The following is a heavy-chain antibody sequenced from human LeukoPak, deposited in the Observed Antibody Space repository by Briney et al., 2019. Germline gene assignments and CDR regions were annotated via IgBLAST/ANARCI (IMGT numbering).Heavy chain of an antibody. D-gene: IGHD3-10*01. CDR3: ARRSYGVPFDP. CDR1: GASTNSGTYY. J-gene: IGHJ5*02. Sequence: SETLSLTCTVSGASTNSGTYYWGWVRQPPGKGLEWIGTFSYSGNIYYNPSLKSRVTISVDMSKNQFSLELTPVTAADTAVYYCARRSYGVPFDPWGQGTLVTVSS. CDR2: FSYSGNI. V-gene: IGHV4-39*01.